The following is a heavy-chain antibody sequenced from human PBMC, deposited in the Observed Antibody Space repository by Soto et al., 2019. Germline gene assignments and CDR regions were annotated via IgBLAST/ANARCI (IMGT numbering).Heavy chain of an antibody. J-gene: IGHJ6*02. V-gene: IGHV3-48*03. CDR2: ISSSGSTI. D-gene: IGHD6-19*01. CDR3: ARGDSRGWYGHYYYYYGMEV. CDR1: GFTFSSYG. Sequence: PWGSLRLSCAASGFTFSSYGMNWVRQAPGKGLEWVSYISSSGSTIYYADSVKGRFTISRDNAKNSLYLQMNRLRAEDTAVYYCARGDSRGWYGHYYYYYGMEVWGHGTTVNVSS.